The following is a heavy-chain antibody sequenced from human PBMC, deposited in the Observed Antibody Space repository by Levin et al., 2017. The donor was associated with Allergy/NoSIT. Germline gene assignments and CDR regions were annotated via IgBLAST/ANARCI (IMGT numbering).Heavy chain of an antibody. CDR3: ARGDYGDYGWFDS. Sequence: SQTLSLTCTVSGDSLHNYFWSWIRQPPGKGLEWIGYIYSSGGTNCNPPLKSRVTMSVDMTKNHFSLRLRSVTAADTAVYYCARGDYGDYGWFDSWGQGTLVTVSS. J-gene: IGHJ5*01. CDR1: GDSLHNYF. CDR2: IYSSGGT. D-gene: IGHD4-17*01. V-gene: IGHV4-59*12.